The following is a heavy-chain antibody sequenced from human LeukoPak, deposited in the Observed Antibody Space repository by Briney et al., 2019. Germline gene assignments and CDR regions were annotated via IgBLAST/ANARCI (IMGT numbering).Heavy chain of an antibody. D-gene: IGHD3-9*01. CDR3: ARGLRYFDWLYPDY. CDR1: GGSISSGGYY. J-gene: IGHJ4*02. CDR2: IYYSGST. Sequence: PSQTLSLTCTVSGGSISSGGYYWSWIRQHPGKGLEWIGYIYYSGSTYYNPSLKSRVTISVDTSKNQFPLKLSSVTAADTAVYYCARGLRYFDWLYPDYWGQGTLVTVSS. V-gene: IGHV4-31*03.